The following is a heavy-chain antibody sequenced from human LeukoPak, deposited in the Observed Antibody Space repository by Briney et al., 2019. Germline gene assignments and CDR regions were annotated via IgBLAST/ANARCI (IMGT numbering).Heavy chain of an antibody. J-gene: IGHJ4*02. Sequence: GKSLQISCRDSGYSFTNYWIGWVRQMPGKGLEWMGIIHAADSHTKYSPSFQGQVTISVDKSISTAYLQWSGLKASDTAIYYCAGARNGDYRWDYWGQGTLVTVSS. D-gene: IGHD4-17*01. CDR1: GYSFTNYW. V-gene: IGHV5-51*01. CDR2: IHAADSHT. CDR3: AGARNGDYRWDY.